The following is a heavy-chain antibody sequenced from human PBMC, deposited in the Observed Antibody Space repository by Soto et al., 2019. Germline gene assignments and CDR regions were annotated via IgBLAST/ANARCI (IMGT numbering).Heavy chain of an antibody. D-gene: IGHD5-12*01. CDR1: GGSIINGDCY. J-gene: IGHJ4*02. CDR2: IYHSGST. CDR3: AAGGGLPRYY. Sequence: SETLSLTCTVSGGSIINGDCYWSWIRQPPGKGLEWIGYIYHSGSTYYNPSLKSRVTISVDRSKNQFSLKLSSVTAADTAVYYCAAGGGLPRYYWGQGTLVTVSS. V-gene: IGHV4-30-2*01.